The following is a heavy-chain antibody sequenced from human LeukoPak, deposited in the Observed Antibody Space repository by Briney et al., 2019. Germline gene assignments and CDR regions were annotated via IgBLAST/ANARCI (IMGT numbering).Heavy chain of an antibody. V-gene: IGHV3-33*08. Sequence: GGSLRLSCAASGFSFSSYGMHWVRQAPGKGLEWVAVIWYDGSNKYYADSVKGRFTISRDNSKNTLYLQMNSLRAEDTAVYYCARDPSRPYSSSWLDYWGQGTLVTVSS. D-gene: IGHD6-13*01. CDR1: GFSFSSYG. J-gene: IGHJ4*02. CDR2: IWYDGSNK. CDR3: ARDPSRPYSSSWLDY.